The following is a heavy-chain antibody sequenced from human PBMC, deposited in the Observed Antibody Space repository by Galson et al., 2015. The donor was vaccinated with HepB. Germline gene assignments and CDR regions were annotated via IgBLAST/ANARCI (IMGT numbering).Heavy chain of an antibody. V-gene: IGHV3-33*01. D-gene: IGHD4-17*01. CDR3: ARGGDGDLYYFDF. J-gene: IGHJ4*02. CDR2: TWFDGSRT. Sequence: SLRLSCAASGFIFTSYGVQWVRQAPGRGLEWLAITWFDGSRTYYADSVKGRFIVSRDNTKNTLYLQMNSLRAEDTAVYYCARGGDGDLYYFDFWGQGTPVTVSS. CDR1: GFIFTSYG.